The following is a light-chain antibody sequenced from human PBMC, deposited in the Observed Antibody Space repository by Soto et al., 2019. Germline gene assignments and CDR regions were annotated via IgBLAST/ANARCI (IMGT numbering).Light chain of an antibody. V-gene: IGKV3-20*01. Sequence: EIVLTQSPGTLSLSLGERATLSCRASQSITNNYLAWYQQKPGQAPRLLIYLASNRAAGIPDRFSGSGSGADFTLTINRLEPEDFTVYHCQQYGRSPWTFGQGTKVDIK. J-gene: IGKJ1*01. CDR2: LAS. CDR1: QSITNNY. CDR3: QQYGRSPWT.